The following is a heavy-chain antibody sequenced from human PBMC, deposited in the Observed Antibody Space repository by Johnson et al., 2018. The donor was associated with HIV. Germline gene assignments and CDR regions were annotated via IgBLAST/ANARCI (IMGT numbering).Heavy chain of an antibody. Sequence: VQLVESGGGVVQPGRSLRLSCAASGFTFSSYGMHWVRQAPGKGLEWVAVMSYYGNSKFYADSVKGRFTISRDNSKNTLYLQMNSLRAEDTAVYYCSKDVLSLGYCSGGGCWEDAFDIWGQGTKVTVSS. CDR2: MSYYGNSK. CDR3: SKDVLSLGYCSGGGCWEDAFDI. CDR1: GFTFSSYG. D-gene: IGHD2-15*01. J-gene: IGHJ3*02. V-gene: IGHV3-30*18.